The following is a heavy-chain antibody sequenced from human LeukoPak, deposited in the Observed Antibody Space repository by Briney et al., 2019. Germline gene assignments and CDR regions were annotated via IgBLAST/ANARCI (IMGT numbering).Heavy chain of an antibody. Sequence: GGSLRLSCAASGFTFRSYGMNWVRQAPGKGLEWVAVISYDGTNKFYVDSLRGRFTISRDKSKNTLYLQMDSLRAEDTAVYYCAKDGYYGSGTFPDYWGQGTLVTVSS. CDR1: GFTFRSYG. CDR2: ISYDGTNK. D-gene: IGHD3-10*01. J-gene: IGHJ4*02. V-gene: IGHV3-30*18. CDR3: AKDGYYGSGTFPDY.